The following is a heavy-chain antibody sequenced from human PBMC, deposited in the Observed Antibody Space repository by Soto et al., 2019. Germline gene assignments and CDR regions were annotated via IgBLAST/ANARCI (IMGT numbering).Heavy chain of an antibody. D-gene: IGHD3-10*01. J-gene: IGHJ4*02. CDR3: ARESYYGSGATVVAY. Sequence: SETLSLTCTASGGSISSYYWSWIRQPPGKGLEWIGYVHDSWGSHYNPSLKSRVAMSVDTSKNQFSLKVNSVTAADTAVYYCARESYYGSGATVVAYWGQGTLVTVS. CDR1: GGSISSYY. CDR2: VHDSWGS. V-gene: IGHV4-59*01.